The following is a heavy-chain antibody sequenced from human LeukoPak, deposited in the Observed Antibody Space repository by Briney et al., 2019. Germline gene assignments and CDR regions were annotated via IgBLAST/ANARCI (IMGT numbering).Heavy chain of an antibody. J-gene: IGHJ4*02. CDR2: MNPNSGNT. D-gene: IGHD3/OR15-3a*01. Sequence: ASVKVSCKASGYTFTSYGISWVRQAPGQGLEWMGWMNPNSGNTGYAQKFQGRVTMTRNTSISTAYMELSSLRSEDTAVYYCARVRALDPDYWGQGTLVTVSS. V-gene: IGHV1-8*02. CDR3: ARVRALDPDY. CDR1: GYTFTSYG.